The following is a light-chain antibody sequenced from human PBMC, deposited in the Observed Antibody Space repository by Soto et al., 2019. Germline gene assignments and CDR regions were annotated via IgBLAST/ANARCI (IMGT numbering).Light chain of an antibody. CDR2: GAS. Sequence: DIVLTQSPGTLSLSPGERATLSCRASQSVSNSYLAWYQQKRGQAPRLLIYGASSRATGIPDRFSGSGSGRDFTLTISSLEPEDFAVYYCQYYGGSRTFGPGATVDIK. CDR1: QSVSNSY. V-gene: IGKV3-20*01. J-gene: IGKJ3*01. CDR3: QYYGGSRT.